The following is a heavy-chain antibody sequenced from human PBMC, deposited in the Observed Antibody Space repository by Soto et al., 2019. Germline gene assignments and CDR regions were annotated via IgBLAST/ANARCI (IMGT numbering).Heavy chain of an antibody. J-gene: IGHJ6*02. CDR2: ISYDGSNK. V-gene: IGHV3-30*18. Sequence: GGSLRLSCAASGFTFSSYGMHWVRQAPGKGLEWVAVISYDGSNKYYADSVKGRFTISRDNSKNTLYLQMNSLRAEDTAVYYCAKDQRSREPNLIAAAGSYYYGMDVWGQGTTVTVAS. D-gene: IGHD6-13*01. CDR3: AKDQRSREPNLIAAAGSYYYGMDV. CDR1: GFTFSSYG.